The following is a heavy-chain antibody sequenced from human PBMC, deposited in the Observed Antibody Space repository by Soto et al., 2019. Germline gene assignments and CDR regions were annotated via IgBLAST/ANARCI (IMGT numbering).Heavy chain of an antibody. D-gene: IGHD1-26*01. J-gene: IGHJ4*02. V-gene: IGHV3-74*01. CDR1: GCSFSDYW. CDR3: SRGGGFSGNYL. CDR2: IDTDGSTT. Sequence: EVQLVESGGGLVQPGGSLRLSCAASGCSFSDYWMHWVRQAPGKGLVWVSCIDTDGSTTTYADSVKGRFTISRDNVKNTLYLQMDRLRDEDTALYYCSRGGGFSGNYLGGQVTLVTVSA.